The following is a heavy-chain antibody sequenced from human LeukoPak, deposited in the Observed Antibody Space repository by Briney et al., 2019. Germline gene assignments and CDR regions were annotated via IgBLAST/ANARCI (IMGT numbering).Heavy chain of an antibody. D-gene: IGHD3-10*01. CDR2: MYYSGDT. CDR1: GFTFGAYT. V-gene: IGHV4-59*08. Sequence: GSLRLSCVASGFTFGAYTMNWVRQAPGKGLEWIAYMYYSGDTNYSPSLKSRLTMSLDTSKNQFPLKLTSVTAVDTAVYYCARWGSGSFYNLDYWGQGILVTVSS. CDR3: ARWGSGSFYNLDY. J-gene: IGHJ4*02.